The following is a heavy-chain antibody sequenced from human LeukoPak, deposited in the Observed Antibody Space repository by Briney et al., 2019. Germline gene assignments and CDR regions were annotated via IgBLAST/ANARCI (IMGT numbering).Heavy chain of an antibody. Sequence: ASVKVSCKASGYTFTSYDINWVRQATGQGLEWMGWMNSNSGNTGYAQKFQGRVTITRNTSISTAYMELSSLRSEDTAVYYCARYYYDNSGSIYAFDIWGQGTMVTVSS. CDR2: MNSNSGNT. J-gene: IGHJ3*02. CDR1: GYTFTSYD. CDR3: ARYYYDNSGSIYAFDI. D-gene: IGHD3-22*01. V-gene: IGHV1-8*03.